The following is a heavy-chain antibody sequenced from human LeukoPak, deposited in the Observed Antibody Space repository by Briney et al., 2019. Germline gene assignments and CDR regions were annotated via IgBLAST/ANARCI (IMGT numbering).Heavy chain of an antibody. CDR3: ARDPQSVYYYDSSGWH. CDR1: GFTFSDYY. J-gene: IGHJ1*01. D-gene: IGHD3-22*01. V-gene: IGHV3-11*01. CDR2: ISSSGSTI. Sequence: GGSLRLSCAASGFTFSDYYMSWIRQAPGKGLEGVSYISSSGSTIYYADSVKGRFTISRDNAKKSLYLQMNSLRAEDTAVYYCARDPQSVYYYDSSGWHWGQGTLVTVSS.